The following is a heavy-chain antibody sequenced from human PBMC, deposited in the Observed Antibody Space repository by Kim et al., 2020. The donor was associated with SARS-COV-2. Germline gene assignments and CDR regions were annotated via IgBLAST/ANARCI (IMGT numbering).Heavy chain of an antibody. D-gene: IGHD3-10*01. CDR1: GFSFDDYA. CDR2: ISGSGGSI. V-gene: IGHV3-23*01. J-gene: IGHJ4*02. CDR3: AQDPLWFGQLNVDS. Sequence: GGSLRLSCAASGFSFDDYAMSWVRQAPGKGLDWVSGISGSGGSIFYADSVKGRFTISRDNSKNTLYLQMNSLRAEDTALYYCAQDPLWFGQLNVDSWGQGTLVTVSS.